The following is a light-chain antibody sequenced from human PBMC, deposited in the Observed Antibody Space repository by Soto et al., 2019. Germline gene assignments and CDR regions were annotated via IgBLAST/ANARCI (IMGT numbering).Light chain of an antibody. CDR3: QYRST. J-gene: IGKJ5*01. Sequence: EILLTQSPATLSLSPGERVTLSCRASQTIYFLAWYQHKPGQPPRLLIDDVSNRATSIPARFSGSGSGTDFTLTISSLEPEDFAVYYCQYRSTFGQGTRLEIK. V-gene: IGKV3-11*01. CDR1: QTIYF. CDR2: DVS.